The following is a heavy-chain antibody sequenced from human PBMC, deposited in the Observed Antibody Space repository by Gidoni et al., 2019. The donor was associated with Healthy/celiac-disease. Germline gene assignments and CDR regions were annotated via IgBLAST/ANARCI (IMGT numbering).Heavy chain of an antibody. CDR1: GGTISSSRYY. CDR2: IYYSGST. Sequence: QLQLQESGPGLVKPSETLSLTCTVSGGTISSSRYYWGWIRQPPGKGLEWIGSIYYSGSTYYTPSLKSRVTISVDTSKNQFSLKLSSVTAADTAVYYCASQGDHYGDLFDYWGQGTLVTVSS. V-gene: IGHV4-39*01. CDR3: ASQGDHYGDLFDY. D-gene: IGHD4-17*01. J-gene: IGHJ4*02.